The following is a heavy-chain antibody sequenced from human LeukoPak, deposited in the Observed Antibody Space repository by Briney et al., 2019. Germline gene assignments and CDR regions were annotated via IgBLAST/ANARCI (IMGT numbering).Heavy chain of an antibody. V-gene: IGHV4-39*01. CDR3: ARRCNDAVDF. J-gene: IGHJ4*02. D-gene: IGHD2/OR15-2a*01. CDR2: IYYSGRT. CDR1: GGSISSSSYY. Sequence: KTSETLSLTCSVSGGSISSSSYYWGWIRQPPGKGLEWIGSIYYSGRTYYNPSLKSRVTISVDTSKNQFSLKLSSVTAADTAVYYCARRCNDAVDFWGQGTLVTVSS.